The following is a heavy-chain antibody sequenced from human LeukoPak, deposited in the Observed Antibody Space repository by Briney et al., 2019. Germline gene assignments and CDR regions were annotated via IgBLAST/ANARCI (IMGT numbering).Heavy chain of an antibody. V-gene: IGHV3-23*01. J-gene: IGHJ4*02. CDR3: ARPSGSHWRALWVDY. CDR1: GLTFSNNA. Sequence: GGSLRLACAASGLTFSNNAMIWVRQAPGKGLEWVSAIGGSGGHTYYADSVRGRFTISRDNSKNTLSLQMYSLRADDTAVYYCARPSGSHWRALWVDYWGQGTLVTVSS. D-gene: IGHD3-10*01. CDR2: IGGSGGHT.